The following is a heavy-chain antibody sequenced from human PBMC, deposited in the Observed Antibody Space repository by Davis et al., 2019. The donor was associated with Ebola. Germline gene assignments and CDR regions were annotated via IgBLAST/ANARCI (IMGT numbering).Heavy chain of an antibody. CDR3: ARDSMYSSSWYCWFDP. Sequence: SVKVSCKASRGTFSSYAISWVRQAPGQGLEWMGGIIPIFGTANYAQKFQGRVTITADESTSTAYMELSSLRSEDTAVYYCARDSMYSSSWYCWFDPWGQGTLVTVSS. V-gene: IGHV1-69*13. J-gene: IGHJ5*02. CDR1: RGTFSSYA. D-gene: IGHD6-13*01. CDR2: IIPIFGTA.